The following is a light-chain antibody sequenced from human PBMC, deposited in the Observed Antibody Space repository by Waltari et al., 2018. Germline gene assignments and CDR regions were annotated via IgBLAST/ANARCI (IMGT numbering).Light chain of an antibody. CDR3: QQRSNWALT. CDR1: QSVYGS. J-gene: IGKJ4*01. V-gene: IGKV3-11*01. CDR2: DAS. Sequence: EIVLTQSPATLSLSPGERATLSCRASQSVYGSLAWDPQKPGQAPRLLIFDASKRATGIPARFSGSGSGTDFTLTISSLGPEDFAIYYCQQRSNWALTFGGGTKVEIK.